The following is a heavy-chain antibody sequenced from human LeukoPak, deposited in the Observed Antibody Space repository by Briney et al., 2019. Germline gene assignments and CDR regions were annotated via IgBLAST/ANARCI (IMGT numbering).Heavy chain of an antibody. V-gene: IGHV1-69*05. J-gene: IGHJ4*02. D-gene: IGHD1-26*01. CDR2: IIPIFGTA. Sequence: GASVKVSCKASGGTVSSYAISWVRQAPGQGLEWMGGIIPIFGTANYAQKFQGRVTITTDESTSTAYMELSSLRSEDTAVYYCARVSRVGSYPDYYFDYWGQGTLVTVSS. CDR1: GGTVSSYA. CDR3: ARVSRVGSYPDYYFDY.